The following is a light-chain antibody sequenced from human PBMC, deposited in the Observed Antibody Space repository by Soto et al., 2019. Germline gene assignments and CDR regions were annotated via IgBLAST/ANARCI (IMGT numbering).Light chain of an antibody. Sequence: EIVLTQSPGTLSLSPGERATLSCRASQSVSSSYLAWYQQKPGQAPRLLIYGASSRATGIPDRFSGSRSGTDFTLTISRLEPEDFAVYYCQQDGSSPTFGPGTKVDIK. J-gene: IGKJ3*01. CDR2: GAS. CDR3: QQDGSSPT. V-gene: IGKV3-20*01. CDR1: QSVSSSY.